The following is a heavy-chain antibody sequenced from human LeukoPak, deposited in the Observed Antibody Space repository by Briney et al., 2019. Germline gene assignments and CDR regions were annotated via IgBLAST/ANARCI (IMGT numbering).Heavy chain of an antibody. J-gene: IGHJ4*02. CDR3: ARDQQSSYYTSRRRDFDY. D-gene: IGHD3-3*01. V-gene: IGHV1-18*01. CDR2: INTYSANT. CDR1: GYTFNNHD. Sequence: GSSVKVSCKASGYTFNNHDINWVRQAPGRGLEWMGWINTYSANTNYAQEFQDRVIMTTDTSTSTAYMELRSLRSDDTAFYYCARDQQSSYYTSRRRDFDYWGQGTLVTVSS.